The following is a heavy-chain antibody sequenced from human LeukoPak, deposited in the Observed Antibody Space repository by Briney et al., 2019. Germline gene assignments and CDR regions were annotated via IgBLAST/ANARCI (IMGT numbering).Heavy chain of an antibody. CDR2: IRYDGSNK. Sequence: QPAGSLRLSCAASGFTFSSYGMHWVRQAPGKGLEWVAFIRYDGSNKYYADSVKGRFTISRANSKNTPYLQMNSLRAEDTAVYYCAKPIVVVPAGNYFDYWGQGTLVTVSS. J-gene: IGHJ4*02. V-gene: IGHV3-30*02. D-gene: IGHD2-2*01. CDR3: AKPIVVVPAGNYFDY. CDR1: GFTFSSYG.